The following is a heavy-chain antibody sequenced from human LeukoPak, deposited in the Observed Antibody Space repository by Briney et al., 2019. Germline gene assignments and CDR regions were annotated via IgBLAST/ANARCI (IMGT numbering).Heavy chain of an antibody. D-gene: IGHD6-19*01. CDR1: GFTFSSYG. CDR2: IRYDGSNK. Sequence: GGSLRLSCAASGFTFSSYGMHWVRQAPGKGLEWVAFIRYDGSNKYYADSVKGRFTISRDNSKNTLYLQMNSLRAEDTAEYYCAKDGGYSSGWSASFDYWGQGTLVTVSS. J-gene: IGHJ4*02. CDR3: AKDGGYSSGWSASFDY. V-gene: IGHV3-30*02.